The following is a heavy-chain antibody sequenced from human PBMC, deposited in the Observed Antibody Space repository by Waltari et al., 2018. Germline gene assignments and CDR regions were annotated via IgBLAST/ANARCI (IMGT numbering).Heavy chain of an antibody. J-gene: IGHJ6*02. CDR2: INPNSGGT. CDR1: GDTFTAYY. V-gene: IGHV1-2*02. D-gene: IGHD6-13*01. CDR3: GRDTGSSWTYGMDV. Sequence: QVQLVQSGAEVKKHGASVKVSCKASGDTFTAYYIHWVRQAPGQGLEWMGWINPNSGGTKYAQKFQGRVTMTTDTSISTAYMELTRLSSDDTAVYYCGRDTGSSWTYGMDVWGQGTTVTVSS.